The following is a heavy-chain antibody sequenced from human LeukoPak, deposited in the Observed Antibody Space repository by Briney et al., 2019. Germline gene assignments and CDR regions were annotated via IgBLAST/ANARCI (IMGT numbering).Heavy chain of an antibody. Sequence: ASVKVSCKASGYTFTGHYMHWVRQAPGQGLEWMGWINPNSGGTNYAQKFQGRVTMTRDTSISTAYMELSRLRSDDTAVYYCARDRSIAVAGMEGGVFLMYYMDVWGKGTTVTISS. CDR1: GYTFTGHY. D-gene: IGHD6-19*01. CDR2: INPNSGGT. CDR3: ARDRSIAVAGMEGGVFLMYYMDV. J-gene: IGHJ6*03. V-gene: IGHV1-2*02.